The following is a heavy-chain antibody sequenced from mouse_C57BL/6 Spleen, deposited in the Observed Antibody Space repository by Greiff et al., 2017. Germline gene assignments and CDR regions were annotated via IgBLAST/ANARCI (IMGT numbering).Heavy chain of an antibody. CDR3: TTDYGNYNYAMDY. CDR2: IDPEDGDT. J-gene: IGHJ4*01. V-gene: IGHV14-1*01. D-gene: IGHD2-1*01. Sequence: EVQLQQSGAELVRPGASVKLSCTASGFNIKDYYMHWVKQRPEQGLEWIGRIDPEDGDTEYAPKFQGKATMTADTSSNTAYLQLSSLTSEDPAVYYCTTDYGNYNYAMDYWGQGTSVTVSS. CDR1: GFNIKDYY.